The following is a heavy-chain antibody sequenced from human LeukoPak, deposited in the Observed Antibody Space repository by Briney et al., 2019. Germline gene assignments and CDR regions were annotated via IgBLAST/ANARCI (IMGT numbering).Heavy chain of an antibody. CDR3: ARVQYLPGIAVAGHFDY. Sequence: ASVKVSCKASGYTFTSYYMHWVRQAPGQGLEWMGIINPSGGSTSYAQKFQGRVTITRDTSASTAYMELSSLRSEDTAVYYCARVQYLPGIAVAGHFDYWGQGTLVTVSS. CDR1: GYTFTSYY. D-gene: IGHD6-19*01. V-gene: IGHV1-46*01. J-gene: IGHJ4*02. CDR2: INPSGGST.